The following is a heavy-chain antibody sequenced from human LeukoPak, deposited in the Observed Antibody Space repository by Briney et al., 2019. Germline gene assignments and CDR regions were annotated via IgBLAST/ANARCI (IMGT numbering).Heavy chain of an antibody. J-gene: IGHJ4*02. CDR3: ARGGYYDSSGNFDY. V-gene: IGHV6-1*01. D-gene: IGHD3-22*01. Sequence: SQTLSLTCAISGDSVSSNSAARNWIRRSPSRGLEWLGRTYYRSKWYNDYAVSVKSRITINPDTSKNQFSLQLNSVTPEDTAVYYCARGGYYDSSGNFDYWGQGTLVTVSS. CDR1: GDSVSSNSAA. CDR2: TYYRSKWYN.